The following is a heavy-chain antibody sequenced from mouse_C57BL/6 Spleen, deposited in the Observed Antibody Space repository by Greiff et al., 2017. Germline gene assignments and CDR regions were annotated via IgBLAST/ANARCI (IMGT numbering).Heavy chain of an antibody. CDR3: ARQDAYSNPYWYFDV. D-gene: IGHD2-5*01. V-gene: IGHV5-6*01. J-gene: IGHJ1*03. CDR1: GFTFSSYG. CDR2: ISSGGSYT. Sequence: EVQLVESGGDLVKPGGSLKLSCAASGFTFSSYGLSWVRQTPDKRLEWVATISSGGSYTYYPEPVKGRFTISRDNAKKTLYLQRSSLKSEDTAMYYCARQDAYSNPYWYFDVWGTGTTVTVSS.